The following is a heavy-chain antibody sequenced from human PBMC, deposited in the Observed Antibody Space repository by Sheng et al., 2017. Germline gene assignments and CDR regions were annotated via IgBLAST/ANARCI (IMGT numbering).Heavy chain of an antibody. V-gene: IGHV1-69*10. CDR1: GGTFSSYA. Sequence: QVQLVQSGAEVKKPGSSVKVSCKASGGTFSSYAISWVRQAPGQGLEWMGGIIPILGIANYAQKFQGRVTITADKSTSTAYMELSSLRSEDTAVYYCARGGPGYMVVTPADSYYYTWTSGAKGPRSPSP. J-gene: IGHJ6*03. CDR3: ARGGPGYMVVTPADSYYYTWTS. D-gene: IGHD2-21*02. CDR2: IIPILGIA.